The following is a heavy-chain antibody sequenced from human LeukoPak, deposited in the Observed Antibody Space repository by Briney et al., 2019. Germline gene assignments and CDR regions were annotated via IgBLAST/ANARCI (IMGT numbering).Heavy chain of an antibody. J-gene: IGHJ4*02. Sequence: GGFLRLSCAASGFTFSSYSMNWVRQAPGKGLEWVSSISSSSSYIYYADSVKGRFTISRDNAKNSLYLQMNSLRAEDTAVYYCARGLYGDYDPFDYWGQGTLVTVSS. CDR1: GFTFSSYS. V-gene: IGHV3-21*01. D-gene: IGHD4-17*01. CDR3: ARGLYGDYDPFDY. CDR2: ISSSSSYI.